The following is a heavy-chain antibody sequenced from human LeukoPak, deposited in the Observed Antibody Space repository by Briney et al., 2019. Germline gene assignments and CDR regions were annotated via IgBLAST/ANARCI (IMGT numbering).Heavy chain of an antibody. CDR2: ISGSGGST. CDR1: GFTFSSYG. J-gene: IGHJ3*02. Sequence: PGGSLRLSCAASGFTFSSYGMSWVRQAPGKGLEWVSVISGSGGSTYYADSVKGRFTISRDNSKNTLYLQMNSLRAEDTAVYYCAKARGSYLDAFDIWGQGTMVTVSS. V-gene: IGHV3-23*01. CDR3: AKARGSYLDAFDI. D-gene: IGHD1-26*01.